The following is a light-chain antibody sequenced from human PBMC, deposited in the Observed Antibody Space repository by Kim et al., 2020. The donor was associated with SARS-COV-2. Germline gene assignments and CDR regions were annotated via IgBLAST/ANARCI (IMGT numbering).Light chain of an antibody. CDR1: QGIRND. Sequence: DIQMTQSPSSLSASVGDRVTITCRASQGIRNDLDWYQQKPGKAPKRLIFAASSLQSGVPSRFSGSGSGTEFTLTISSLQPEDFATYYCLQHKSYPHTFGGGTKVDIK. J-gene: IGKJ4*01. V-gene: IGKV1-17*01. CDR3: LQHKSYPHT. CDR2: AAS.